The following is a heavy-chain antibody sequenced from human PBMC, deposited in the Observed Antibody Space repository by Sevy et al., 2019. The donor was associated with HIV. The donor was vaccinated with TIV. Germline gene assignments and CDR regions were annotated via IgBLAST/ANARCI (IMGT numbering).Heavy chain of an antibody. CDR2: IWFGGRNQ. J-gene: IGHJ2*01. Sequence: GGSLRLSCAASGFTFSSYGMNWVRQAPGKGLEWVAVIWFGGRNQYYSESVKGRFTISRDNAKNTLYLQMNSLRAEDTAVYYCARELSGDYYDSSGYRFFDLWGRGTLVTVSS. CDR3: ARELSGDYYDSSGYRFFDL. D-gene: IGHD3-22*01. V-gene: IGHV3-33*01. CDR1: GFTFSSYG.